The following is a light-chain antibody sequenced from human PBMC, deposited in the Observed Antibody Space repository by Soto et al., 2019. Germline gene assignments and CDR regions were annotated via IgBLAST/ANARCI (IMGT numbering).Light chain of an antibody. CDR2: FAS. V-gene: IGKV1-39*01. Sequence: DIQMTQSPSSLSASVGDRVTITCRASQSISNHFNWYQQKPGKAPKLLISFASSLQSGVPSRFSGSGSGTDYTLTISGLQPEDFEAYYCQQTHSSPSTGGQGTKLEIK. CDR1: QSISNH. CDR3: QQTHSSPST. J-gene: IGKJ2*02.